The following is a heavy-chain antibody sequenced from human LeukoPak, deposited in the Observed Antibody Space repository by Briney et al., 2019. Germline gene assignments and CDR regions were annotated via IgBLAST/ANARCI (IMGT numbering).Heavy chain of an antibody. J-gene: IGHJ5*02. Sequence: ASVRVSCKTTGYSFTDYYIHWVRQAPGQGLEWMGWINTKTGRTSSARKFQGRVTMTRDPSITTVYMDMAWLTSDDTAIYFCARADFIDAGPYLIGPWGQGTLVTVSS. CDR1: GYSFTDYY. D-gene: IGHD3-3*01. CDR3: ARADFIDAGPYLIGP. CDR2: INTKTGRT. V-gene: IGHV1-2*02.